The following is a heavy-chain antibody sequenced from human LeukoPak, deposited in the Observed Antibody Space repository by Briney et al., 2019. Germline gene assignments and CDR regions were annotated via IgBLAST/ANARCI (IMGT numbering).Heavy chain of an antibody. CDR3: ARGRYYYGSGSYYNVDHDAFDI. Sequence: SVKVSCKASGGTFSSYAISWVRQAPGQGLEWVGGIIPIFGTANYAQKFQGRVTITTDESASTADMELSSLRSEDTAVYYCARGRYYYGSGSYYNVDHDAFDIWGQGTMVTVSS. CDR1: GGTFSSYA. J-gene: IGHJ3*02. D-gene: IGHD3-10*01. CDR2: IIPIFGTA. V-gene: IGHV1-69*05.